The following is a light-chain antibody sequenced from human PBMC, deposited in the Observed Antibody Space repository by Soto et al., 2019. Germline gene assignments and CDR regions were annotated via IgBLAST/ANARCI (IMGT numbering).Light chain of an antibody. J-gene: IGKJ4*01. V-gene: IGKV3-15*01. Sequence: VMTQSPATLSVSPGEAVTLSCRASQGIGDTLTWYQHKPGQTPTLLIYDTSTWATGVPARFSGSRSGPEFTLTISGLQSEDFATYYCQHYYNSPLTFGGGTKVESK. CDR3: QHYYNSPLT. CDR1: QGIGDT. CDR2: DTS.